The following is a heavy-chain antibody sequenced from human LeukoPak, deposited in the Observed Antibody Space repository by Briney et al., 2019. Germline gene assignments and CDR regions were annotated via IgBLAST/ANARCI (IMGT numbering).Heavy chain of an antibody. CDR2: IYTTGNT. V-gene: IGHV4-4*07. CDR1: GGSISSYY. CDR3: ARDARGWSGFDY. J-gene: IGHJ4*02. Sequence: SETLSLTCSVSGGSISSYYWSWIRQPAGKGREWIGRIYTTGNTDYNPSLKSRVTMSVDTSKNQFSLNLSSVTAADTAVYYCARDARGWSGFDYWGQGTLVTVST. D-gene: IGHD3-3*01.